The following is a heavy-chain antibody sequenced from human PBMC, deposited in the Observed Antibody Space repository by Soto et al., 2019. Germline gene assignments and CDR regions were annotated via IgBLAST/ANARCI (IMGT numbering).Heavy chain of an antibody. Sequence: LRLSCAASGFTFSSYSMNWVRQAPGKGLEWVSSISSSSSYIYYADSVKGRFTISRDNAKNSLYLQMNSLRAEDTAVYYCASEQLVKNYYYGMDVWGQGTTVTVSS. CDR3: ASEQLVKNYYYGMDV. CDR1: GFTFSSYS. V-gene: IGHV3-21*01. CDR2: ISSSSSYI. D-gene: IGHD6-13*01. J-gene: IGHJ6*02.